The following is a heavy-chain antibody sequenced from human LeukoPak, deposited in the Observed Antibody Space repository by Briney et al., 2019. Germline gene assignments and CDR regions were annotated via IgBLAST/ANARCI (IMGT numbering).Heavy chain of an antibody. CDR3: ARVQWELATYYYYGMDV. J-gene: IGHJ6*02. Sequence: GASVKVSCKASGYTFTSYGISWVRQAPGQGLEWMGWISAYNGNTNYAQKLQGRVTMTTDTSTSTAYMELRSLRSDDTAVYYCARVQWELATYYYYGMDVWGQGTTVTVSS. CDR2: ISAYNGNT. D-gene: IGHD1-26*01. CDR1: GYTFTSYG. V-gene: IGHV1-18*01.